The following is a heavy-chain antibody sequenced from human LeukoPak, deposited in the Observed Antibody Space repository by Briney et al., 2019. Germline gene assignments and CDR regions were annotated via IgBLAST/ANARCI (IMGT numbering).Heavy chain of an antibody. J-gene: IGHJ6*04. CDR3: ARDGGIAAAGSNYYYGMDV. CDR2: IYYSGST. CDR1: GGSFSGYY. V-gene: IGHV4-59*01. D-gene: IGHD6-13*01. Sequence: PSETLSLTCAVYGGSFSGYYWSWIRQPPGKGLEWIGYIYYSGSTNYNPSLKSRVTISVDTSKNQFSLKLSSVTAADTAVYYCARDGGIAAAGSNYYYGMDVWGKGTTVTVSS.